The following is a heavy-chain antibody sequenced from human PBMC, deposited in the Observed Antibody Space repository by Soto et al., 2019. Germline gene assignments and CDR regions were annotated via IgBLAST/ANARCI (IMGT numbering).Heavy chain of an antibody. V-gene: IGHV3-21*01. CDR1: GFTFSSYS. CDR3: ARDFYDFWSYVPY. D-gene: IGHD3-3*01. J-gene: IGHJ4*02. Sequence: GSLRLSCAASGFTFSSYSMNWVRQAPGKGLEWVSSISSSSSYIYYADSVKGRFTISRDNSKNSLYLQMNSLRAEDTAVYYCARDFYDFWSYVPYWGQGTLVTVSS. CDR2: ISSSSSYI.